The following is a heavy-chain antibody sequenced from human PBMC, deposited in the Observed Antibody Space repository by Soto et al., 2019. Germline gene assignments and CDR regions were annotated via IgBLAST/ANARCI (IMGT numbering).Heavy chain of an antibody. Sequence: EVQLVESGGGLIQPGGALRLSCAASGFTVSSNYMSWVRQAQGKGLEWVSVIYIGGSTYYADSVNGRFTITRDNSKNTLHLHMDSLRAEDNAAYYGARDRVESGYPEYFQHWGQGTMVTVSS. J-gene: IGHJ1*01. V-gene: IGHV3-53*01. CDR3: ARDRVESGYPEYFQH. CDR1: GFTVSSNY. CDR2: IYIGGST. D-gene: IGHD3-22*01.